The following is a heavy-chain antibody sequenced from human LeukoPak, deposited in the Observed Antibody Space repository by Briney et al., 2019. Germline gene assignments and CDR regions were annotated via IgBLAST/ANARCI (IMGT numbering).Heavy chain of an antibody. CDR2: ISYDGSNK. CDR1: GFTFSSYA. D-gene: IGHD3-10*01. J-gene: IGHJ5*02. CDR3: AVRNGFDP. Sequence: PGGSLRLSCAASGFTFSSYAMHWVRHAPGKGLELVAVISYDGSNKYYADSVKGRFTISRDNSKNTLFLQMNSLRAEDTAVYYCAVRNGFDPWGQGSLVTVSS. V-gene: IGHV3-30*04.